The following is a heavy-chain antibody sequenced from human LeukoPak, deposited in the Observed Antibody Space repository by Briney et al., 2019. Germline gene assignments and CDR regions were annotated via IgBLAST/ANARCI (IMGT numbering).Heavy chain of an antibody. CDR1: GFTFSSYA. CDR3: ATPPTVTRNY. CDR2: ISGSGGST. Sequence: GGSLRLSCAVSGFTFSSYAMSWVRQAPGKRLEWVSAISGSGGSTYYADSVKGRFTISRDNSKNTLYLQMNSLRAEDTAVYYCATPPTVTRNYWGQGTLVTVSS. D-gene: IGHD4-17*01. V-gene: IGHV3-23*01. J-gene: IGHJ4*02.